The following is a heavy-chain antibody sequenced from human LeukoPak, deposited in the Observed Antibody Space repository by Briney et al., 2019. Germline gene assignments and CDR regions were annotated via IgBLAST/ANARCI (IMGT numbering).Heavy chain of an antibody. Sequence: PGGSLRLSRAAPGFTLRSFCMNWVRQAPGKGLEWVSFISSSSSYIYYADSVKGRFTISRDNAKNSLYLQMNSLRAEDTAVYSCARTAGVLSDYYYYMDVWGKGTTVTVSS. D-gene: IGHD2-2*01. CDR1: GFTLRSFC. J-gene: IGHJ6*03. V-gene: IGHV3-21*01. CDR3: ARTAGVLSDYYYYMDV. CDR2: ISSSSSYI.